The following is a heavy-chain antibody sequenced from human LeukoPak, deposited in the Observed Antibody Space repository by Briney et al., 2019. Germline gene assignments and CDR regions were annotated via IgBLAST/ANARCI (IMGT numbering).Heavy chain of an antibody. CDR1: GFTFSSYS. Sequence: GGSLRLSCAASGFTFSSYSMDWVRQAPGKGLEWVSSISSSSSYIYYADSVKGRFTISRDNAKNSLYLQMNSLRAEDTAVYYCARDLPITIPDASDIWGQGTMVTVSS. CDR3: ARDLPITIPDASDI. V-gene: IGHV3-21*01. J-gene: IGHJ3*02. CDR2: ISSSSSYI. D-gene: IGHD3-3*01.